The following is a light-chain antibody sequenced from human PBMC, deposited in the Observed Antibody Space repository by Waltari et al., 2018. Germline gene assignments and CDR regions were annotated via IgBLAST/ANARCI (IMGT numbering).Light chain of an antibody. CDR2: LDSDGSH. J-gene: IGLJ2*01. Sequence: QLVLTQPPSASASLGASVKLTCTLNSGHTRYTIAWHPHQPEKGPRFLMKLDSDGSHTKGDGIPDRFSGSSSGAERYLILSSLQSEDEADYYCQSWDTGINVFGGGTKLTVL. CDR1: SGHTRYT. CDR3: QSWDTGINV. V-gene: IGLV4-69*01.